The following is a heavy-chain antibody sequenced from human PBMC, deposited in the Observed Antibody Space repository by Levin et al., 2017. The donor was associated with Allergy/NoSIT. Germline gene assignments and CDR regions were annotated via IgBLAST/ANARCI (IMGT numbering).Heavy chain of an antibody. D-gene: IGHD2/OR15-2a*01. CDR1: GFTFDDYG. CDR3: ARHRFTMNIHDGFDI. J-gene: IGHJ3*02. CDR2: INWNGGST. Sequence: GESLKISCAASGFTFDDYGMSWVRQAPGKGLEWASGINWNGGSTGYADSVKGRLTISRENAKHSLYLQMNRLRAEDTALYHCARHRFTMNIHDGFDIWGQGTMVIVSS. V-gene: IGHV3-20*01.